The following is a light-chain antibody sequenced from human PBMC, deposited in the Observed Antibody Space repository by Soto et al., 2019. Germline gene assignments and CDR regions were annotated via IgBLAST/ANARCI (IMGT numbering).Light chain of an antibody. CDR3: QQYGSSPLT. CDR2: GAS. V-gene: IGKV3-20*01. Sequence: EIVLTQSPGTLSLSPGERATLSCRASQSVSSSYLAWYQQKPGQAPRLLIYGASSRATGLQDRFSGSGSGKDFTMTICCLEPEDFGVYYCQQYGSSPLTFGGGTKVDIK. J-gene: IGKJ4*01. CDR1: QSVSSSY.